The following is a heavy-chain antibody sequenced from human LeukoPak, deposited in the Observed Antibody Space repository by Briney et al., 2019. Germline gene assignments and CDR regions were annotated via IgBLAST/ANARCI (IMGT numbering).Heavy chain of an antibody. V-gene: IGHV3-23*01. CDR2: ISGSGGST. J-gene: IGHJ4*02. CDR3: ARDRALYDRSGCYYTEDDY. Sequence: GGSLRLSCAASGFTFSSYAMSWVRQAPGKGLEWVSAISGSGGSTYYADSVKGRFTISRDNSKNTLYLQMNSLRADDTAVYYCARDRALYDRSGCYYTEDDYWGQGTLVTVSS. D-gene: IGHD3-22*01. CDR1: GFTFSSYA.